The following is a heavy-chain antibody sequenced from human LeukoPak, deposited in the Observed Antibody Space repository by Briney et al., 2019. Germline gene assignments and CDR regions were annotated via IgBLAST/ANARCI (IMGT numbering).Heavy chain of an antibody. CDR2: ISSSGSTI. V-gene: IGHV3-11*04. D-gene: IGHD2-2*01. Sequence: GGSLRLSCAASGFTFSDYYMSWIRQAPGKGLEWVSYISSSGSTIYYADSVKGRFTISRDNAKNSLYLQMNSLRAEDTAVYYCARFGPAATEFTQYYYYYMDVWGQGTLVTVSS. J-gene: IGHJ6*03. CDR1: GFTFSDYY. CDR3: ARFGPAATEFTQYYYYYMDV.